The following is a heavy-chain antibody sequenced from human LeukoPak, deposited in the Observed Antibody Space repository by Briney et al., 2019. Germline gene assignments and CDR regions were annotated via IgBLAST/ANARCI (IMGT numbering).Heavy chain of an antibody. D-gene: IGHD1-26*01. V-gene: IGHV1-69*13. CDR2: IIPIFGTA. CDR3: ARGPTEWGNWFDP. Sequence: GASVKVSCKASGGTFSSYAISWVRQAPGQGLEWMGGIIPIFGTANYARKFQGRVTITADESTSTAYMELSSLRSDDTAVYYCARGPTEWGNWFDPWGQGTLVTVSS. J-gene: IGHJ5*02. CDR1: GGTFSSYA.